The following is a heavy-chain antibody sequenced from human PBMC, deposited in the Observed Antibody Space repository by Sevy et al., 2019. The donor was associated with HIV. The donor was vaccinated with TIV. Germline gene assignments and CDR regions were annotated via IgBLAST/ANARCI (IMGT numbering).Heavy chain of an antibody. CDR2: IRFDGNSK. CDR3: ARADCGGDCYLVFDY. Sequence: GGSLRLSCAASGFTFSTYGMHWVRQAPGKGLEWVAFIRFDGNSKYYADSVKGRFTSSRDNSKNTLDLQLNSLPAEDTAVYYWARADCGGDCYLVFDYRGQGTLVTVSS. J-gene: IGHJ4*02. D-gene: IGHD2-21*01. CDR1: GFTFSTYG. V-gene: IGHV3-30*02.